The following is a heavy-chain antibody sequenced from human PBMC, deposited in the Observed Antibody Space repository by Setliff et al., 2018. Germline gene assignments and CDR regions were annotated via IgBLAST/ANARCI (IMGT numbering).Heavy chain of an antibody. D-gene: IGHD3-3*01. CDR3: ARDGGLLQFLEWSRSYMDV. CDR1: GFTFSSYA. J-gene: IGHJ6*03. Sequence: PGGSLRLSCAASGFTFSSYAMHWVRQAPGKGLEWVAFIWYDGSNTYYTGFVKGRFTISRDNSRNTLYLQMNSLRAEDTAVYYCARDGGLLQFLEWSRSYMDVWGKGTTVTVSS. V-gene: IGHV3-33*01. CDR2: IWYDGSNT.